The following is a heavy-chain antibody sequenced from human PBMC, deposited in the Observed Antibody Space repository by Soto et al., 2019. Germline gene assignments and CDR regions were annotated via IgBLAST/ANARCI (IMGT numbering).Heavy chain of an antibody. V-gene: IGHV4-30-4*01. CDR1: GDSISNLDYF. CDR2: IYKSATT. J-gene: IGHJ5*02. CDR3: ARDIAAESWLDP. D-gene: IGHD6-13*01. Sequence: SETLSLTCSVSGDSISNLDYFWAWIRQPPGQALEYIGYIYKSATTYYNPSLKSRVTTSVDTSKNQFSLKLSSVTAADTAVYYCARDIAAESWLDPWGQGTLVTVSS.